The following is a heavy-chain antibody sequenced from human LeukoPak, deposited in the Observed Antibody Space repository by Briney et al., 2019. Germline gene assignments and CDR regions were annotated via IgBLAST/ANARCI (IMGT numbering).Heavy chain of an antibody. D-gene: IGHD3-10*01. V-gene: IGHV3-30*03. CDR1: GFIFSNYA. J-gene: IGHJ4*02. Sequence: PGGSLRLSCAASGFIFSNYAMHWVRQPPGKGLEWVAGISYDGSNKNYADSVKGRFTISRDNSKNTLYLQMNSLRAEDTAVYYCAREQPPGVYFDYWGQGTLVTVSS. CDR3: AREQPPGVYFDY. CDR2: ISYDGSNK.